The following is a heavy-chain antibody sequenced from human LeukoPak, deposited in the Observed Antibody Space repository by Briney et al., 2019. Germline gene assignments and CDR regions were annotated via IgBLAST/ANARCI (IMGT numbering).Heavy chain of an antibody. CDR2: ISPYNGNT. CDR3: ARGTHYYDISGYYYYMDV. D-gene: IGHD3-22*01. CDR1: GYTFTHYV. V-gene: IGHV1-18*01. J-gene: IGHJ6*03. Sequence: ASVKVSCKTSGYTFTHYVIRWLRQAPGQGLEWMGRISPYNGNTKYEQKLQGRGTMTTDPSTSTAYMELRSLTSEDPAVYYCARGTHYYDISGYYYYMDVWGKGTTVTISS.